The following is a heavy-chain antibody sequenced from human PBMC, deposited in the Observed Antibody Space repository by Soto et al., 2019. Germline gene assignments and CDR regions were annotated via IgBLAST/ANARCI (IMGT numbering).Heavy chain of an antibody. CDR3: VRDSHGDY. V-gene: IGHV3-74*01. Sequence: EVQLVESGGGLVQPGGSLRLSCAGSGFIFSNYWMHWVRQAPGKGLEWVSRIDHDGPTDYADSVRGRFTVSRDNAENTLYLQMNSLRPEDKAGYYCVRDSHGDYWGQGTLVTVSS. CDR2: IDHDGPT. CDR1: GFIFSNYW. J-gene: IGHJ4*02.